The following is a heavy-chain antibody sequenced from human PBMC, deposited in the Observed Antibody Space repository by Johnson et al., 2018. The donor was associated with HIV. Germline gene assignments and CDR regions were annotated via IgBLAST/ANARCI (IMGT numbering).Heavy chain of an antibody. CDR2: IGISGNT. D-gene: IGHD1-26*01. CDR1: EFTFSAHD. V-gene: IGHV3-13*01. CDR3: ARVRGGRDNACDI. J-gene: IGHJ3*02. Sequence: VQLVESGGGLVQPGGSLRLSCAASEFTFSAHDMHWVRQTAGKGLEWVSGIGISGNTNYPGSVKGRFTISRENVKNTMSLQMNSPRVEDTAVYYCARVRGGRDNACDIWGQGTMVTVSS.